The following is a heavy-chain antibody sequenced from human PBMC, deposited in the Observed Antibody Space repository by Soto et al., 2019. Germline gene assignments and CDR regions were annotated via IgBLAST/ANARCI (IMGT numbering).Heavy chain of an antibody. CDR3: ARAGLTRAAAGAFDI. CDR1: GFTFSSYS. CDR2: ISSSSSYI. Sequence: GGSLRLSCAASGFTFSSYSMNWVRQAPGKGLEWVSSISSSSSYIYYAESVKVRFTISRGNSKNSLYLQMNILRAGDTAVYYCARAGLTRAAAGAFDIWGQGTMVTVSS. V-gene: IGHV3-21*04. D-gene: IGHD6-13*01. J-gene: IGHJ3*02.